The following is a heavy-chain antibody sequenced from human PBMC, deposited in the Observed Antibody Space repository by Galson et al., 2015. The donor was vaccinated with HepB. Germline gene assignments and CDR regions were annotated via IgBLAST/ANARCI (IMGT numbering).Heavy chain of an antibody. J-gene: IGHJ5*02. D-gene: IGHD2-21*02. V-gene: IGHV3-74*01. CDR1: EFILNNFW. CDR3: ARGPFCVGDCPHHGPYYLDP. Sequence: LRLSCAASEFILNNFWIYWDRQVPGKGLEWVSRININGRLTTYAESVKGRFTVSRDNARNTVYQQMNSLRAEDTAMYYCARGPFCVGDCPHHGPYYLDPWGQGVLVTVSS. CDR2: ININGRLT.